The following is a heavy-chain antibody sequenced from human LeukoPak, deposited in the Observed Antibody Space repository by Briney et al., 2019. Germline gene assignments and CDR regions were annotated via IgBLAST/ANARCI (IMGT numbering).Heavy chain of an antibody. CDR3: ARLRGYTSGNPGY. CDR1: GASISSSSYY. Sequence: SETLSLTCTVSGASISSSSYYWGWIRQPPGKGLEWIGSIYYNGDTYYNSSLETRLTISVDTYKNQFTLKLSSMTAADTALYYCARLRGYTSGNPGYWGQGSLVTVSS. D-gene: IGHD5-18*01. V-gene: IGHV4-39*01. CDR2: IYYNGDT. J-gene: IGHJ4*02.